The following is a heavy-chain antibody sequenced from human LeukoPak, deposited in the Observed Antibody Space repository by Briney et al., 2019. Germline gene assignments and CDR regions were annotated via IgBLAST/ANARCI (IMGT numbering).Heavy chain of an antibody. CDR3: ARVSSSGDYYDN. Sequence: ASVKVSCKASGYTFTGYYMHWVRQAPGQGLEWMRWINPNGGGTNYAQKFQGRVTMTTDTSISTAYMELGGLRYDDTAVYYCARVSSSGDYYDNWGQGTLVTVSS. CDR2: INPNGGGT. CDR1: GYTFTGYY. V-gene: IGHV1-2*02. J-gene: IGHJ4*02. D-gene: IGHD3-10*01.